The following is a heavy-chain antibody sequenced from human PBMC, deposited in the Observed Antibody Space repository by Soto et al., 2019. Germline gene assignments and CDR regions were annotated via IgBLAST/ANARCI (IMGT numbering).Heavy chain of an antibody. J-gene: IGHJ3*02. CDR3: AKETYYYDSSGYYFIGDAFDI. V-gene: IGHV3-23*01. CDR1: GFTFSSYA. CDR2: ISGSGGST. D-gene: IGHD3-22*01. Sequence: GGSLRLSCAASGFTFSSYAMSWVRQAPGKGLEWVSAISGSGGSTYYADSVKGRFTISRDNSKNTLYLQMNSLRAEDTAVYYRAKETYYYDSSGYYFIGDAFDIWGQGTMVTVSS.